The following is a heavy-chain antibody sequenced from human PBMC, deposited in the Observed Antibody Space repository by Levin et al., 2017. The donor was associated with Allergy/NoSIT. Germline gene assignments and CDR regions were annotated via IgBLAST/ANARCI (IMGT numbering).Heavy chain of an antibody. J-gene: IGHJ4*02. CDR2: IYHSGST. Sequence: LRLSRAVSGGSISSGGYSWTWIRQPPGKGLEWIGYIYHSGSTYYNPSLKSRVTISVDRSKNQFSLNLSSVTAADTAVYYCARQAHFGYYFDYWGQGTLVTVSS. CDR1: GGSISSGGYS. CDR3: ARQAHFGYYFDY. D-gene: IGHD3-10*01. V-gene: IGHV4-30-2*01.